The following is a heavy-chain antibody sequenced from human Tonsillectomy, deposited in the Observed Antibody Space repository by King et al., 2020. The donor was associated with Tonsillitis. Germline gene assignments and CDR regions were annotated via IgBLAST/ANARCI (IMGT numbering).Heavy chain of an antibody. J-gene: IGHJ4*02. Sequence: VQLVQSGGGVVQPGGSLRLPCAASGFTFRSYGMHWVRQAPGKGPEWVAFIRYDGSNKYYTDSVKGRFTISRDNPQNTLYLQMNSLRTEDTAVYYCARGLYTSSPLDCWGQGTLVTVSS. CDR2: IRYDGSNK. V-gene: IGHV3-30*02. CDR1: GFTFRSYG. D-gene: IGHD6-13*01. CDR3: ARGLYTSSPLDC.